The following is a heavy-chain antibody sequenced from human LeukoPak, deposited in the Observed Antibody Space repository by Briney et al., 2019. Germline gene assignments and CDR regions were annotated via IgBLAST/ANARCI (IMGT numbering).Heavy chain of an antibody. J-gene: IGHJ4*02. CDR1: GGSISSYY. CDR2: IFYSGST. D-gene: IGHD2-15*01. V-gene: IGHV4-59*01. Sequence: SETLSLTCTVSGGSISSYYWSWIRQPPGKGLEWIGYIFYSGSTNYNPSLKSRVTISVDTSKKQFSLKLNSVTAADTAVYYCAREYCSSGSCTAPPYYFDYWGQGTLVTVSS. CDR3: AREYCSSGSCTAPPYYFDY.